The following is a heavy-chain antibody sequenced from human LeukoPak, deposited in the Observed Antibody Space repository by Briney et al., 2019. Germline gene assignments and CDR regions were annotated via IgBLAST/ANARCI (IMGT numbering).Heavy chain of an antibody. CDR1: GYTFTSYG. CDR3: ATEYSSGWYGYAFDI. D-gene: IGHD6-19*01. CDR2: MNPNSGNT. Sequence: ASVKVSCKASGYTFTSYGINWVRQATGQGLEWMGWMNPNSGNTGYAQKFQGRVTMTRNTSISTAYMELSSLRSEDTAVYYCATEYSSGWYGYAFDIWGQGTMVTVSP. V-gene: IGHV1-8*02. J-gene: IGHJ3*02.